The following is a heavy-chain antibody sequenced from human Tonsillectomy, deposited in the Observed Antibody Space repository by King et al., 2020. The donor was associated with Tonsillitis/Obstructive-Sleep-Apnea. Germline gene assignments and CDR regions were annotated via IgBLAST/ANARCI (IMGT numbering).Heavy chain of an antibody. CDR1: GFTFSSYA. V-gene: IGHV3-23*04. CDR3: AKDGPSYLKTHYRGYFDY. J-gene: IGHJ4*02. Sequence: VQLVESGGGLVQPGGSLRLSCAASGFTFSSYAMSWVRQAPGKGLEWVSAISGSGGSTYYADSVKGRFTISRDNSKNTMYLQMNSLRAEDTAVYYCAKDGPSYLKTHYRGYFDYWGQGTLVTVSS. D-gene: IGHD3-16*02. CDR2: ISGSGGST.